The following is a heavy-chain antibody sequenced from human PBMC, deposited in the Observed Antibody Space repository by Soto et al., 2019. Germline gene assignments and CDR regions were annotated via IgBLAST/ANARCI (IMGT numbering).Heavy chain of an antibody. Sequence: QLQLQESGSRLVMPSQTLSLTCAVSGGSISSGGYFWSWFRQPPGKGLEWIGYSFHSGSTSYNPPLKSRVIISVGRSKNQFSLKLSSVTTADTAVYYSARGDAGYDGMDVWGQGTTVTVSS. CDR3: ARGDAGYDGMDV. V-gene: IGHV4-30-2*01. CDR1: GGSISSGGYF. CDR2: SFHSGST. J-gene: IGHJ6*02.